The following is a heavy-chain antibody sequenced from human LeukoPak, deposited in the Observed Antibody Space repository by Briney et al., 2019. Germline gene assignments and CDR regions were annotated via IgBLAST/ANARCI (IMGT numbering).Heavy chain of an antibody. V-gene: IGHV3-48*01. D-gene: IGHD1-26*01. CDR2: ISSSSSTI. CDR1: GFTFSSYS. CDR3: ARDPEYSGSYYYYYYGMDV. Sequence: GGSLRLSCAASGFTFSSYSMNWVRQAPGKGLEWVSYISSSSSTIYYADSVKGRFTISRDNAKNSLYLQMNSLRAEDTAVYYCARDPEYSGSYYYYYYGMDVWGQGTTVTVSS. J-gene: IGHJ6*02.